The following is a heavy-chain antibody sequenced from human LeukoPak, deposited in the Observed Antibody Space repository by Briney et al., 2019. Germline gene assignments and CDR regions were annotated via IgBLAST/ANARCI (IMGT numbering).Heavy chain of an antibody. CDR3: ARDYYDFWSGYYYYYYYMDV. CDR1: GYTFTSYD. Sequence: ASVKVSCKASGYTFTSYDINWVRQATGQGFEWVGWMSPNSGNTGYAQKFQGRVTMTRNTSISTAYMELSSLRSEDTAVYYCARDYYDFWSGYYYYYYYMDVWGKGTTVTVSS. V-gene: IGHV1-8*01. CDR2: MSPNSGNT. D-gene: IGHD3-3*01. J-gene: IGHJ6*03.